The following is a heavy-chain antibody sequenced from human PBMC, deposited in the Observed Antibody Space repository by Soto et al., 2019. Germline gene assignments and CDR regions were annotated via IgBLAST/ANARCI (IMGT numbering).Heavy chain of an antibody. Sequence: QVQLVQSGPELKKPGASVKVSCKTSGYSFHNSGISWVRQAPGQGLEWMGRISVFNGYAHYAKKFQGRVIMTADTLASKEYVELRGLRSHDTAMYYCAKMGTSWFDSWGQGTPVTVYS. CDR2: ISVFNGYA. CDR3: AKMGTSWFDS. J-gene: IGHJ5*01. D-gene: IGHD1-1*01. V-gene: IGHV1-18*01. CDR1: GYSFHNSG.